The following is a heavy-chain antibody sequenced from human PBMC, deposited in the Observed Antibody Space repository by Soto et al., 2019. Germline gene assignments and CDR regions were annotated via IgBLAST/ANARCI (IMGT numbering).Heavy chain of an antibody. Sequence: GASVKVSCKASGGTFSSYTISWVRQAPGQGLEWMGRIIPILGIANYAQKFQGRVTITADKSTSTAYMELSSLRSEDTAVYYCARGGVVVAARDALDIWGQGTMVTVSS. D-gene: IGHD2-15*01. CDR2: IIPILGIA. CDR1: GGTFSSYT. V-gene: IGHV1-69*02. CDR3: ARGGVVVAARDALDI. J-gene: IGHJ3*02.